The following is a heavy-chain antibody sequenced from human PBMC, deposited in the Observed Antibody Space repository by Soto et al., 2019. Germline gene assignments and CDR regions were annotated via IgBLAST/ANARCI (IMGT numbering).Heavy chain of an antibody. Sequence: TSETHPLTCTFSGGTIISGGYCWSWIRQHPGKGLEWIGYIYYSGSTYYNPSLKSRVTISVDTSKNQFSLKLSSVTAADTAVYYCARVLPSGIAAPAGPFDYWGQGTLVTVSS. CDR2: IYYSGST. V-gene: IGHV4-31*02. CDR1: GGTIISGGYC. D-gene: IGHD6-13*01. CDR3: ARVLPSGIAAPAGPFDY. J-gene: IGHJ4*02.